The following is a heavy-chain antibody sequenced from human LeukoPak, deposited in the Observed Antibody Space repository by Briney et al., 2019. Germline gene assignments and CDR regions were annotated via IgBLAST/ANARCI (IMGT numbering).Heavy chain of an antibody. V-gene: IGHV1-69*04. J-gene: IGHJ4*02. Sequence: SVKVSCKASGGTFSSYAISWVRQAPGQGLEWMGRIIPILGIANYAQKFQGRVTITADKSTSTAYMELSSLRSEDTAVYYCARDLRRGYGGNSGDYWGQGTLVTVSS. CDR3: ARDLRRGYGGNSGDY. CDR1: GGTFSSYA. CDR2: IIPILGIA. D-gene: IGHD4-23*01.